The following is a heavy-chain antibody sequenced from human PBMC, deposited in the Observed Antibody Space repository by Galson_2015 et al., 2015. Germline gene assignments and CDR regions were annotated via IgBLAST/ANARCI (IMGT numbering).Heavy chain of an antibody. CDR3: ARAVGVVTAILDY. D-gene: IGHD2-21*02. J-gene: IGHJ4*02. Sequence: NIKQDGSEKYYVDSVKGRFTISRDNAKNSLYLQMNTLRAEDTAVYYCARAVGVVTAILDYWGQGTLVTVSS. CDR2: IKQDGSEK. V-gene: IGHV3-7*03.